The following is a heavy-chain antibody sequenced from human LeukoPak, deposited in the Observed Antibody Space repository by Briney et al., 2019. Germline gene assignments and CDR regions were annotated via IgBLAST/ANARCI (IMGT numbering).Heavy chain of an antibody. Sequence: SETLSLTCTVSGGSISSGSYYWSWIRQPAGKGLEWIGRIYTSGSTNYNPSLKSRVTISVDTSKNQFSLKLSSVTAADTAVYYCARDRYADGYFDYWGQGTLVTVSS. D-gene: IGHD3-16*02. CDR1: GGSISSGSYY. CDR2: IYTSGST. V-gene: IGHV4-61*02. CDR3: ARDRYADGYFDY. J-gene: IGHJ4*02.